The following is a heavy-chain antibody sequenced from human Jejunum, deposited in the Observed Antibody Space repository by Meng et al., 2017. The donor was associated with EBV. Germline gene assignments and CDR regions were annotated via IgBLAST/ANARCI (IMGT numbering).Heavy chain of an antibody. CDR1: GYTLTNYA. CDR2: ISAGSGDT. Sequence: VHLVQSWAEVKKPGASVKVSCKASGYTLTNYALHWVRQAPGQGLEWMGYISAGSGDTKNSQKFQGRVTFTRDTSASTVYMELSSLRSEDTAMYYCARGSSWNRGDYWGQGTLVTVSS. CDR3: ARGSSWNRGDY. J-gene: IGHJ4*02. V-gene: IGHV1-3*01. D-gene: IGHD6-13*01.